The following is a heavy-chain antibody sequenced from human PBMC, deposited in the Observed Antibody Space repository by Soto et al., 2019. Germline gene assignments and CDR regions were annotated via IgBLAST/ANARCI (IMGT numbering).Heavy chain of an antibody. Sequence: PGPSVKGSCKASGYTVTSYYRHWVRQAPGQGLEWTGIINPRGGRTSNAQKFQGRVTMTRDTSTSTVYMELSSLRSEDTAVYYCARDQANPPDYYYGTDFCGKGIMVTVSS. CDR1: GYTVTSYY. J-gene: IGHJ6*04. V-gene: IGHV1-46*01. CDR3: ARDQANPPDYYYGTDF. CDR2: INPRGGRT.